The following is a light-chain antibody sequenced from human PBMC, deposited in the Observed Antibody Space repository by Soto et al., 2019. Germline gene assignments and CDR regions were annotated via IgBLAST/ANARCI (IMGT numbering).Light chain of an antibody. V-gene: IGKV1-39*01. J-gene: IGKJ1*01. CDR3: QKSYSTPWT. CDR1: QSTSTY. Sequence: IQLTQSPSSLSASVGDRVTITCRASQSTSTYLNWYQQKPGKAPKLLIYAASSLQSGVPSRFSGSGSGTDFTLTISSLQPEDFATYYCQKSYSTPWTFGQGTKVDIK. CDR2: AAS.